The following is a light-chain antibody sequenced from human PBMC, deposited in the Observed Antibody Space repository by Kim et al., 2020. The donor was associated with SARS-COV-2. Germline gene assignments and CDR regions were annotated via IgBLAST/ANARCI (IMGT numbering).Light chain of an antibody. CDR3: QQSGYSPTWT. CDR2: GAS. CDR1: RSINSNY. V-gene: IGKV3-20*01. J-gene: IGKJ1*01. Sequence: PGERATLSCRASRSINSNYLAWYQQIPGQPPRLLIFGASSRATGIPDRFSGSGSGTDFTLTISSLEPEDFAVYYCQQSGYSPTWTFGHGTKV.